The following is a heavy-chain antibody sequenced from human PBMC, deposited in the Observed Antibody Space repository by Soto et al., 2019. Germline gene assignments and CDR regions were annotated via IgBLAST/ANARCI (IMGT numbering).Heavy chain of an antibody. V-gene: IGHV3-23*01. D-gene: IGHD5-12*01. J-gene: IGHJ6*02. CDR2: ISGSGGST. Sequence: AGGSLRLSCAASGSTFSSYAMSWVRQAPGKGLEWVSAISGSGGSTYYADSVKGRFTISRDNSKNTLYLQMNSLRAEDTAVYYCAKDRIVATILSYYYYGMDVWGQGTTVTVSS. CDR3: AKDRIVATILSYYYYGMDV. CDR1: GSTFSSYA.